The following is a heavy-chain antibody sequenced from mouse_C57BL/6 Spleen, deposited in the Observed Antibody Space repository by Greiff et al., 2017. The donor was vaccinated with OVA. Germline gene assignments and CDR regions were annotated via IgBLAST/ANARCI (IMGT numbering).Heavy chain of an antibody. Sequence: EVKLMESGGDLVKPGGSLKLSCAASGFTFSSYGMSWVRQTPDKRLEWVATISSGGSYTYYPDSVKGRFTISGDNAKNTPYLQMSSLMSEDTAMYYCARRDITTVDPLYFDYWGQGTTLTVSS. V-gene: IGHV5-6*02. J-gene: IGHJ2*01. CDR1: GFTFSSYG. D-gene: IGHD1-1*01. CDR3: ARRDITTVDPLYFDY. CDR2: ISSGGSYT.